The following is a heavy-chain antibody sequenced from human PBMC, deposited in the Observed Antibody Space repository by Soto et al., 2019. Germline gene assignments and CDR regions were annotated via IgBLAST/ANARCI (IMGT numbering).Heavy chain of an antibody. CDR3: ARVVGPDIVVVVAATSAFDI. CDR1: GYTFTSYG. D-gene: IGHD2-15*01. J-gene: IGHJ3*02. V-gene: IGHV1-18*01. Sequence: ASVKVSCKASGYTFTSYGISWVRQAPGQGLEWMGWISAYNGNTNYAQKLQGRVTMTTDTSTSTAYMELRSLRSDDTAVYYCARVVGPDIVVVVAATSAFDIWGQGTMVTVSS. CDR2: ISAYNGNT.